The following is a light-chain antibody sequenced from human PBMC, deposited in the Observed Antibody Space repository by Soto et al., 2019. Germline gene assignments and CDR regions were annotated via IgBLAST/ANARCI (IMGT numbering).Light chain of an antibody. CDR2: AAS. CDR1: QGINSF. Sequence: DIQMTQSPSSLSASIGDRVTITCRASQGINSFLAWYQQEPGKVPKLLVYAASTLQSGVPSRFRGSGSGTDFTLTISSLQPEDAATYYCQKYNSAPRTFGQGTKVDIK. CDR3: QKYNSAPRT. J-gene: IGKJ1*01. V-gene: IGKV1-27*01.